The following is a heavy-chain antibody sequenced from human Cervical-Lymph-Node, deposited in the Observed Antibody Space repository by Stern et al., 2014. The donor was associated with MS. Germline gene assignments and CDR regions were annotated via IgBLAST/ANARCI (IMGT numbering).Heavy chain of an antibody. CDR2: INPSGGFT. V-gene: IGHV1-46*01. Sequence: QVQLVESGAEVKKPGASVKVSCKASGYTFTSYYLHWVRQAPGQGLAWMGMINPSGGFTSYAQKFQGRVTVTRDTSTSTVYMELSSLRSEDTAIYYCARAMTYYYDSSGAPFDCWGQGTLVTVSS. J-gene: IGHJ4*02. CDR1: GYTFTSYY. D-gene: IGHD3-22*01. CDR3: ARAMTYYYDSSGAPFDC.